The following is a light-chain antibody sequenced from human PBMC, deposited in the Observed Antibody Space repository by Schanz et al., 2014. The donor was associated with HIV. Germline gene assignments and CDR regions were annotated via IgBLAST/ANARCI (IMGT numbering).Light chain of an antibody. J-gene: IGLJ1*01. Sequence: QSALTQPPSASGSPGQSVTISCTGTSSDVGGYNYVSWYQQHPGKAPKLMIYDVSKRPSGVPDRFSGSKSDNTASLTISGLQPEDEADYYCNSYSHSNTYVFGSGTKLTVL. CDR1: SSDVGGYNY. CDR2: DVS. V-gene: IGLV2-8*01. CDR3: NSYSHSNTYV.